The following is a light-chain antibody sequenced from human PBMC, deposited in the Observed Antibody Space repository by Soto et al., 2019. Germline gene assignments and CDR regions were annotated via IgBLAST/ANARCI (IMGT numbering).Light chain of an antibody. V-gene: IGKV1-9*01. Sequence: DIQFTQSPSVLSASVGDTVIITCRASQALSNYLAWYQQKPGKAPDLLIYSASTLQSGVPSRFSGSRSETEFSLTIRALQPEDCATYYCQQLSRYPLTFGGGNKVDIK. CDR3: QQLSRYPLT. CDR2: SAS. CDR1: QALSNY. J-gene: IGKJ4*01.